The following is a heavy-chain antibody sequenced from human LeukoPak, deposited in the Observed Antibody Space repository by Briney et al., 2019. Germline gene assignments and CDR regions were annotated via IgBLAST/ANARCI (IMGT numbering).Heavy chain of an antibody. Sequence: GGSLRLYCAASGFTFSIYWMHWVRQAPGKGLVWVSRINSDGSTTYADSVKGRFTISRDNAKNTLYLQMNSLRAEDTAVYYCARDRGLLMDVWGQGTTVTVSS. J-gene: IGHJ6*02. CDR3: ARDRGLLMDV. CDR2: INSDGST. V-gene: IGHV3-74*01. CDR1: GFTFSIYW. D-gene: IGHD3-10*01.